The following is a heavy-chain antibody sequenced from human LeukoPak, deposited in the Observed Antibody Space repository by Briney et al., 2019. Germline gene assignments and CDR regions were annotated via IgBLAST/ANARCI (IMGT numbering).Heavy chain of an antibody. CDR1: GGSFSGYY. D-gene: IGHD6-19*01. CDR2: INHSGST. V-gene: IGHV4-34*01. CDR3: ARGLWLVY. J-gene: IGHJ4*02. Sequence: SETLSLTCAVYGGSFSGYYWSWIRQPSGKGLEWIGEINHSGSTNYNPSLKSRVTISVDTSKNQFSLKLSSVTAADTAVYYCARGLWLVYWGQGTLVTVSS.